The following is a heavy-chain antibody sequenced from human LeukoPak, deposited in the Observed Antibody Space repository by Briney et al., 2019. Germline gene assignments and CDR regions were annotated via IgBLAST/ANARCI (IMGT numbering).Heavy chain of an antibody. V-gene: IGHV4-59*01. CDR2: IYYSGTT. J-gene: IGHJ6*03. CDR3: ARGGGMGYYYYYMDV. CDR1: GGSISNYY. D-gene: IGHD1-26*01. Sequence: PSETLSLTCTVSGGSISNYYWNWIRQPPGKGLELIGYIYYSGTTNYNPSLKSRVSISVDTSKNQFSLKLSSVTAADTAVYYCARGGGMGYYYYYMDVWGKGTTVTVSS.